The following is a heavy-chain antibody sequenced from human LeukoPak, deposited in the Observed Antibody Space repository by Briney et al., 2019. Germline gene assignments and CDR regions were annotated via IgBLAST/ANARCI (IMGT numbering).Heavy chain of an antibody. Sequence: SETLSLTCTVSGGSIRSGGYSWSWIRQPPGKGLEWIGYIYHSGSTYYNPSLKSRVTISVDRSKNQFSLKLSSVTAADTAVYYCARVDYDSSGYLYYFDYWGQGTLVTVSS. CDR3: ARVDYDSSGYLYYFDY. CDR2: IYHSGST. D-gene: IGHD3-22*01. V-gene: IGHV4-30-2*01. J-gene: IGHJ4*02. CDR1: GGSIRSGGYS.